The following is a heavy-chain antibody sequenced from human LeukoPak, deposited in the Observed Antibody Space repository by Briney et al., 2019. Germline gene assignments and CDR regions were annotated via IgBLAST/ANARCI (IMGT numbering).Heavy chain of an antibody. CDR2: IAYDGSRA. V-gene: IGHV3-33*01. CDR3: TRYNNDHFDY. D-gene: IGHD1-14*01. CDR1: GFTFGGYG. J-gene: IGHJ4*02. Sequence: QPGRSLRLSCAGSGFTFGGYGMHWFRQTPGKGLEWGAVIAYDGSRAFCADSVKGRFTISRDNSKNTMSVQMDDLRAEDTAVYYCTRYNNDHFDYWGQGTLVTVSS.